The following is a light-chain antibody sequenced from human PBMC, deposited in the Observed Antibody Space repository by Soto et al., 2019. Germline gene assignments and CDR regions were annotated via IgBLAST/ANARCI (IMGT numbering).Light chain of an antibody. V-gene: IGLV2-8*01. Sequence: QSVLTQPPSASGSPGQSVTISCTGTSRDVGSYNYVSWYQQHPGKAPKLMIYEVYKRPSGVPDRFSDSKSGNTASLTVSGLQAEDEADYYCSSYAGTNRVFGTGTKVTVL. J-gene: IGLJ1*01. CDR2: EVY. CDR1: SRDVGSYNY. CDR3: SSYAGTNRV.